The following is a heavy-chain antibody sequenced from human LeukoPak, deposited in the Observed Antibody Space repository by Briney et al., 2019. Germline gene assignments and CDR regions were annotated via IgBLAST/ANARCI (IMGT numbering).Heavy chain of an antibody. Sequence: GASVKVSCKASGYTFTYYYMHWVRQAPGQGVEWMGWINPNSGGTRYTQKVQERVTMTSDTSIRTAYMGLSRLTFDDTAVYYCARLTGDREFDYWGQGTLVTVSS. J-gene: IGHJ4*02. CDR2: INPNSGGT. CDR3: ARLTGDREFDY. V-gene: IGHV1-2*02. CDR1: GYTFTYYY. D-gene: IGHD7-27*01.